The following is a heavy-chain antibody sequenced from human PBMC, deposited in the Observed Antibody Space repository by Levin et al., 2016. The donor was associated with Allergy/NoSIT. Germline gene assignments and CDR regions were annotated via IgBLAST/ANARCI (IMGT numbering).Heavy chain of an antibody. D-gene: IGHD6-13*01. CDR1: GYTFANYW. CDR3: ARGEASSSWYRY. J-gene: IGHJ4*02. V-gene: IGHV5-51*01. CDR2: IFPDDSDT. Sequence: KVSCKTSGYTFANYWIAWVRQMPGTGPEWMGIIFPDDSDTRYSPSFQGQVTISANKSSSTVYLQWSSLKTSDTAIYYCARGEASSSWYRYWGQGTLVTVSS.